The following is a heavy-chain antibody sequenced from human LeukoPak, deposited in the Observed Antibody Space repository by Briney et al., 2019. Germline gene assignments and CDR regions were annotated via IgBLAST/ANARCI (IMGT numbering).Heavy chain of an antibody. V-gene: IGHV1-2*04. CDR1: GYTFTGYY. CDR3: ARSSYDFWSGYFPMDV. J-gene: IGHJ6*02. CDR2: INPNSGGT. D-gene: IGHD3-3*01. Sequence: ASVKVSCKASGYTFTGYYMHWVRQAPGQGLGWMGWINPNSGGTNYAQKFQGWVTMTRDTSISTAYMELSRLRSDDTAVYYCARSSYDFWSGYFPMDVWGQGTTVTVSS.